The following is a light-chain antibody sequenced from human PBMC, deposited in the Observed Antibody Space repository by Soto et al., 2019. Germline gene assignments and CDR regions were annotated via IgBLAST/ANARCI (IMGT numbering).Light chain of an antibody. CDR2: GAS. J-gene: IGKJ5*01. V-gene: IGKV3-20*01. CDR1: QSVGSN. CDR3: QQYGSSLMYT. Sequence: EVVMTQSPATLSVSPGERATLSCRASQSVGSNLAWYQQKPGQAPRLLIYGASSRATGIPDRFSGSGSGTDFTLTISRLEPEDFAVYYCQQYGSSLMYTFGQGTRLEIK.